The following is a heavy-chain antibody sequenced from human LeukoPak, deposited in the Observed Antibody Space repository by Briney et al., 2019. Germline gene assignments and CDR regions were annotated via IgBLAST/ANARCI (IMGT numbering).Heavy chain of an antibody. D-gene: IGHD3-10*01. CDR3: AKDMFTMVRGVMNY. CDR1: GFTFDDYA. V-gene: IGHV3-9*01. J-gene: IGHJ4*02. Sequence: GGSLRLSCAASGFTFDDYAMHWVRHAPGKGLEWVSGISWNSGSIGYADSVKGRFTISRDNAKNSLYLQMNSLRAEDTALYYCAKDMFTMVRGVMNYWGQGTLVTVSS. CDR2: ISWNSGSI.